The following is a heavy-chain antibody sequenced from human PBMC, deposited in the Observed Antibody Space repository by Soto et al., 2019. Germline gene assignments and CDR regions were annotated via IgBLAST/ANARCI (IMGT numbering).Heavy chain of an antibody. CDR3: ARAGYCSGGSCYPNNWFDP. CDR2: IYYSGST. Sequence: QVQLQESGPGLVKPSETLSLTCTVSGGSISSYYWSWIRQPPGKGLEWIGYIYYSGSTNYNPSLKSRVTISVDTSKNQFSLKLSSVTAADTAVYYCARAGYCSGGSCYPNNWFDPWGQGTLVTVSS. V-gene: IGHV4-59*01. D-gene: IGHD2-15*01. CDR1: GGSISSYY. J-gene: IGHJ5*02.